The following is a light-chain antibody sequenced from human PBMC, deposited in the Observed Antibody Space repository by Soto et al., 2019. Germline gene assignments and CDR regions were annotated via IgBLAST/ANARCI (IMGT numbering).Light chain of an antibody. CDR3: QQYDSSPKT. Sequence: EIVMTQSPATLSVSPGERATLSCRASQSVSSSLAWYQQKPGQAPRLLIYGASSRATGIPDRFSGSGSGTDFTLTISRLEPEDFAVYYCQQYDSSPKTFGHGTKVDIK. CDR1: QSVSSS. V-gene: IGKV3-20*01. CDR2: GAS. J-gene: IGKJ1*01.